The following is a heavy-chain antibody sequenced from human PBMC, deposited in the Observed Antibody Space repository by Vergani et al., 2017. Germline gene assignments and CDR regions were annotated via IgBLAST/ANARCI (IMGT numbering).Heavy chain of an antibody. CDR1: VGTFSSYA. CDR2: IIPIFGTA. D-gene: IGHD3-22*01. CDR3: ARGTXQGTYYYDSSGYVY. Sequence: QVQLVQSGAEVKKPGSSVKVSCKASVGTFSSYAISWVRQAPGQGLGWMGRIIPIFGTANYAQKFQGRVTITADESTSTAYMELSSLRSEDTAVYYCARGTXQGTYYYDSSGYVYWGQGTLVTVSS. J-gene: IGHJ4*02. V-gene: IGHV1-69*13.